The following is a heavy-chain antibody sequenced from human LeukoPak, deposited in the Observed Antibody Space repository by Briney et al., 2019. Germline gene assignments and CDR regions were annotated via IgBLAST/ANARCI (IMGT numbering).Heavy chain of an antibody. V-gene: IGHV6-1*01. CDR1: GDSVSSNSAA. CDR3: ARAALRQWFAIDY. Sequence: SQTLSLTCAISGDSVSSNSAAWNWIRQSPSRGLEWLGRTYYRSNWYNDYAVSVKSRITITADTSKNQFSLQLNSVTPEDTAVYYCARAALRQWFAIDYWGQGAPVTVSS. J-gene: IGHJ4*02. CDR2: TYYRSNWYN. D-gene: IGHD3-10*01.